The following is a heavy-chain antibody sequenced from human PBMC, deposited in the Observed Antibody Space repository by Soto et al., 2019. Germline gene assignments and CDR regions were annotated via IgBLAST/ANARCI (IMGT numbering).Heavy chain of an antibody. CDR3: AGVSPSYYGSGGGPNY. D-gene: IGHD3-10*01. Sequence: EVQLVESGGGLVKPGGSLRLSCAASGFTFSSYSMNWVRQAPGKGLEWVSSISSSSSYIYYADSVKGRFTISRDNAKNSLYLQTNSRRAEDTVVYYCAGVSPSYYGSGGGPNYWGQGTLVTVSS. CDR1: GFTFSSYS. J-gene: IGHJ4*02. CDR2: ISSSSSYI. V-gene: IGHV3-21*01.